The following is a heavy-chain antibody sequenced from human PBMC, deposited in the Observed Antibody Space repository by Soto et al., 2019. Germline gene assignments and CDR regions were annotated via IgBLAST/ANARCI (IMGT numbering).Heavy chain of an antibody. D-gene: IGHD6-13*01. V-gene: IGHV3-23*01. CDR3: AKDLKQAARAENWFGA. CDR2: ISGSGGST. CDR1: GFTFSSYA. J-gene: IGHJ5*02. Sequence: XGSLRLSCAASGFTFSSYAMSWVRHSPGKGLEWVSAISGSGGSTYYADSVKGRFTISRDNSKNTLYLQMNSLRAEDTAVYYCAKDLKQAARAENWFGAWGWGRQVTVSP.